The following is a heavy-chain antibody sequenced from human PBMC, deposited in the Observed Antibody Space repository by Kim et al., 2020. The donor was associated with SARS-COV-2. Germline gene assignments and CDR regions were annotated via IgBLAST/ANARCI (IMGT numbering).Heavy chain of an antibody. D-gene: IGHD3-9*01. J-gene: IGHJ5*02. V-gene: IGHV4-34*01. CDR1: GGSFSGYY. CDR2: INHSGST. Sequence: SETLSLTCAVYGGSFSGYYWSWIRQPPGKGLEWIGEINHSGSTNYNPSLKSRVTISVDTSKNQFSLKLSSVTAADTAVYYCARKGMYYDILTGYPWFDPWGQGTRVTVSS. CDR3: ARKGMYYDILTGYPWFDP.